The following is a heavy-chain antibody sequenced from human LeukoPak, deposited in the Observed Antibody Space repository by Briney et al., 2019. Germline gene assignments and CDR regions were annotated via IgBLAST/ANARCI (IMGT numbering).Heavy chain of an antibody. CDR1: GGSISGYY. J-gene: IGHJ4*02. D-gene: IGHD6-13*01. Sequence: SETLSLTCTVSGGSISGYYWSWIRQPPGKGLEWIGYIYYSGSTNYNPSLKSRVTISVDTSKNQFSLKLSSVTAADTAVYYCASLPVGAAAGSRPFDYWGQGTLVTVSS. V-gene: IGHV4-59*08. CDR3: ASLPVGAAAGSRPFDY. CDR2: IYYSGST.